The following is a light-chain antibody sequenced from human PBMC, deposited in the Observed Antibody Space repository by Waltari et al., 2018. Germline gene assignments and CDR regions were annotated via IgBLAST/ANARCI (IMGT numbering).Light chain of an antibody. CDR1: QGINTC. J-gene: IGKJ2*01. CDR2: SAS. V-gene: IGKV1-9*01. CDR3: LQVNSYPHT. Sequence: DIQLTQSPSFLSASVGDRVTITCRDSQGINTCLAWYQHKPGQAPNLLIYSASTLQSGVPSRFSGSGSGTDFTLTISGLQPEDYATYYCLQVNSYPHTFGQGTKLEIK.